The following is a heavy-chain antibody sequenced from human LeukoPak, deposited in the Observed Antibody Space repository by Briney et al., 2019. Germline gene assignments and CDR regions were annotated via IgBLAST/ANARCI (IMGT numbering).Heavy chain of an antibody. Sequence: SSETLSLTCTVSGGSISSYFWSWIRQPPGKGLEWIGYIYYSGSTNYNPSLKSRVTMSVGTPKNQFSLELSSVTAADTAVYYCARIDRAVAGTIDYWGQGTLVTVSS. CDR1: GGSISSYF. CDR3: ARIDRAVAGTIDY. J-gene: IGHJ4*02. V-gene: IGHV4-59*08. D-gene: IGHD6-19*01. CDR2: IYYSGST.